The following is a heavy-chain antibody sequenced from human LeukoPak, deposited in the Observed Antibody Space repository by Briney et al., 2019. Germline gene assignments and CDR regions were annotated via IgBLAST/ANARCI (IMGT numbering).Heavy chain of an antibody. CDR3: ARQGGGYDLYYYYYMDV. Sequence: SETLSLTCTVSGGSISSSSYYWGWIRQPPGKGLEWIGSIYHSGSTYYNPSLKSRVTISVDTSKNQFSLKLSSVTAADTAVYYCARQGGGYDLYYYYYMDVWGKGTTVTVSS. V-gene: IGHV4-39*01. CDR2: IYHSGST. J-gene: IGHJ6*03. D-gene: IGHD5-12*01. CDR1: GGSISSSSYY.